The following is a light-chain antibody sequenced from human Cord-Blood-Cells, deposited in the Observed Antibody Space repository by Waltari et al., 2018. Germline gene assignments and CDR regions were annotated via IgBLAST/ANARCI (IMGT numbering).Light chain of an antibody. Sequence: QSALTQPASVSGSPGQSITISCTGTSRDVGGYNLVSWYQQHLGKAPKLMIFEVSKRPSGVSNRFSGSKSGNTASLTISGLQAEDEADYYCCSYAGSSTYVFGTGTKVTVL. CDR3: CSYAGSSTYV. J-gene: IGLJ1*01. CDR2: EVS. CDR1: SRDVGGYNL. V-gene: IGLV2-23*02.